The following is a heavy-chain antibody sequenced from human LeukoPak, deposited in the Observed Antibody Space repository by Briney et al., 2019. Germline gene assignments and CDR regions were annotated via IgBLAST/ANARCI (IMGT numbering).Heavy chain of an antibody. CDR2: IKQDGSEK. D-gene: IGHD5-18*01. CDR1: GFTLSSYW. Sequence: GGSLRLSCAATGFTLSSYWMSWVRQAPGKGLEWVANIKQDGSEKYYVDSVKGRFTISRDNAKNSLYLQMNSLRAEDTAVYFCARVLSTAMDYYFDYWGQGTLVTVSS. J-gene: IGHJ4*02. V-gene: IGHV3-7*01. CDR3: ARVLSTAMDYYFDY.